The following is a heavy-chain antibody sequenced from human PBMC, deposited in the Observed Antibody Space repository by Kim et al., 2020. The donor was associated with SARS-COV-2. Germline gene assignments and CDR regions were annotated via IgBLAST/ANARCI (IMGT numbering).Heavy chain of an antibody. V-gene: IGHV3-30-3*01. CDR3: ARLRSGGYSYGEFDY. CDR2: ISYDGSNK. CDR1: GFTFSSYA. D-gene: IGHD5-18*01. J-gene: IGHJ4*01. Sequence: GGSLRLSCAASGFTFSSYAMHWVRQAPGKGLEWVAVISYDGSNKYYADSVKGRFTISRDNSKNTLYLQMNSLRAEDTAVYYCARLRSGGYSYGEFDYWG.